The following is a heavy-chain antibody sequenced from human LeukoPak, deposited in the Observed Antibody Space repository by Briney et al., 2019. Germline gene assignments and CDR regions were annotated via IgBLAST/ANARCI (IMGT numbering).Heavy chain of an antibody. CDR1: GYTFTGYY. CDR3: ARADLIAAADY. D-gene: IGHD6-13*01. V-gene: IGHV1-2*04. J-gene: IGHJ4*02. CDR2: INPNSGGT. Sequence: ASVKVSCTASGYTFTGYYMHWVRQAPGQGLEWMGWINPNSGGTNYAQKFQGWVTMTRDTSISTAYMELSRLRSDDTAVYYCARADLIAAADYWGQGTLVTVSS.